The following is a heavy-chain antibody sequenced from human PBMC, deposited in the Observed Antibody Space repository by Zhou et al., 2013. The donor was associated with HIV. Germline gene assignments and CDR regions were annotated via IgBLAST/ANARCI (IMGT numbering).Heavy chain of an antibody. CDR3: ARTRGYSGYDYFGDFDY. D-gene: IGHD5-12*01. CDR2: ISAYNGNT. CDR1: GYTFTSYG. Sequence: QAQLVQSAGEMKKPGASVKVSCKASGYTFTSYGISWVRQAPGQGLEWMGWISAYNGNTNYAQKLQGRVTMTTDTSTSTAYMELRSLRSDDTAVYYCARTRGYSGYDYFGDFDYWGQGTLVTVSS. J-gene: IGHJ4*02. V-gene: IGHV1-18*01.